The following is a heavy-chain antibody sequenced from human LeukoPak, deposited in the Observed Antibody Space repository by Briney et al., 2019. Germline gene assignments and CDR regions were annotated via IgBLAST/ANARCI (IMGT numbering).Heavy chain of an antibody. V-gene: IGHV4-34*01. CDR3: ARGGDCTNGVCYTPFDY. D-gene: IGHD2-8*01. Sequence: SGTLSLTCAVYGGSFSGYYWSWIRQPPGKGLEWIGEINHSGSTNYNPSLKSRVTISVDTSKNQFSLKLSSVTAADTAVYYCARGGDCTNGVCYTPFDYWGQGTLVTVSS. CDR2: INHSGST. CDR1: GGSFSGYY. J-gene: IGHJ4*02.